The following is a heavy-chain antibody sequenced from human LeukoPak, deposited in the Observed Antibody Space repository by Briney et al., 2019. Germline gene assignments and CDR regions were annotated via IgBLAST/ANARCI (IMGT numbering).Heavy chain of an antibody. CDR3: ARQPTVTTKCYFDY. D-gene: IGHD4-17*01. CDR2: IYYSGST. V-gene: IGHV4-59*01. J-gene: IGHJ4*02. CDR1: GGSFSGYY. Sequence: SETLSLTCAVYGGSFSGYYWSWIRQPPGKGLEWIGYIYYSGSTNYNPSLKSRVTISVDTSKNQFSLKLSSVTAADTAVYYCARQPTVTTKCYFDYWGQGTLVTVSS.